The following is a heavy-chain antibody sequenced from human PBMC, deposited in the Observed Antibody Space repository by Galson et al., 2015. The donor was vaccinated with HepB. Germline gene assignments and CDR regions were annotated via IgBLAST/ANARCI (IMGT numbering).Heavy chain of an antibody. CDR3: ARAGIAAAGTYYYYGMDV. CDR2: ISYDGSNK. V-gene: IGHV3-30*04. CDR1: GFTFSSYA. Sequence: SLRLSCAASGFTFSSYAMHWVRQAPGKGLEWVAVISYDGSNKYYADSVKGRFTISRDNSKNTLYLQMNSLRAEDTAVYYCARAGIAAAGTYYYYGMDVWGQGTTVTVSS. D-gene: IGHD6-13*01. J-gene: IGHJ6*02.